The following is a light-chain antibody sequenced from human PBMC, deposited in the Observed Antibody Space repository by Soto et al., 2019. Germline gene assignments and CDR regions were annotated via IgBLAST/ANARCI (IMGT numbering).Light chain of an antibody. CDR2: AAT. V-gene: IGKV1-6*01. CDR1: QTISSY. CDR3: LQDYNYPLT. J-gene: IGKJ4*01. Sequence: IQMTQSPSSLSASVGGRVTITCRASQTISSYLNWYQQKPGKAPKLLIYAATTLQSGVPSRFSGSGSGTDFTLTISSLQPEDFATYYCLQDYNYPLTFGGGTKVEIK.